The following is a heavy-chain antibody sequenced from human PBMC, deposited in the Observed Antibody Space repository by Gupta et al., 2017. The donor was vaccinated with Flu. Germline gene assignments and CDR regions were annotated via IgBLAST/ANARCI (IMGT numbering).Heavy chain of an antibody. V-gene: IGHV3-21*01. CDR1: GFTFSSYS. Sequence: EVQLVESGGGLVKPGGSLRLSCAASGFTFSSYSMNWVRQAPGKGLEWVSSISSSSSYIYYADSVKGRFTISRDNAKNSLYLQMNSLRAEDTAVYYCARDPNWNQYYFDYWGQGTLVTVSS. D-gene: IGHD1-1*01. J-gene: IGHJ4*02. CDR3: ARDPNWNQYYFDY. CDR2: ISSSSSYI.